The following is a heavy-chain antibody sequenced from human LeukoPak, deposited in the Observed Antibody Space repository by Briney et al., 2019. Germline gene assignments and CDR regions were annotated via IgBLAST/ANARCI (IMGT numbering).Heavy chain of an antibody. CDR2: IYYSGST. CDR1: GGSISSSTYY. V-gene: IGHV4-39*01. D-gene: IGHD6-19*01. Sequence: SETLSLTCTVSGGSISSSTYYWGWIRQPPGKGLEWIGSIYYSGSTYYNPSLKSRVTISVDTSKNQFSLKLSSVTAADTAVYYCARHVEIAVAGPIDYWGQGTLVTVSS. J-gene: IGHJ4*02. CDR3: ARHVEIAVAGPIDY.